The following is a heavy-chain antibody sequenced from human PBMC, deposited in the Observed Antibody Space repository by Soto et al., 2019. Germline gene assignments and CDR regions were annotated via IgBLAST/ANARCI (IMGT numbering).Heavy chain of an antibody. Sequence: GASVKVSCKASGYIFINYAIHWVRQAPGQGLEWMGIINPSGGSTSYAQKFQGRVTMTRDTSTSTVYMELSSLRSEDTAVYYCARDRRYYYDSSGYPSIVDYFDYWGQGTLVIVSS. CDR3: ARDRRYYYDSSGYPSIVDYFDY. J-gene: IGHJ4*02. CDR2: INPSGGST. V-gene: IGHV1-46*01. CDR1: GYIFINYA. D-gene: IGHD3-22*01.